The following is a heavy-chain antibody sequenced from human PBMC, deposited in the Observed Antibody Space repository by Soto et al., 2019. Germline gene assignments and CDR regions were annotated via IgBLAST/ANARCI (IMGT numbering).Heavy chain of an antibody. J-gene: IGHJ6*03. CDR2: IYYSGST. CDR3: ARHEDCSSTSCYEVYYYYMDV. D-gene: IGHD2-2*01. V-gene: IGHV4-39*01. CDR1: GGSISSSSYY. Sequence: SETLSLTCTVSGGSISSSSYYWGWIRQPPGKGLEWIGSIYYSGSTYYNPSLKSRVTISVDTSKNQFSLKLSSVTAADTAVYYCARHEDCSSTSCYEVYYYYMDVWGKGTTVTVSS.